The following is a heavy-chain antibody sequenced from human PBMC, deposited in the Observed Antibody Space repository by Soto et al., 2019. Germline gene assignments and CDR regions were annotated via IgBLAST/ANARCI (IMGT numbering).Heavy chain of an antibody. CDR2: ISYDGSNK. J-gene: IGHJ4*02. CDR3: AKDQGYCSSTSCYHNFDY. V-gene: IGHV3-30*18. Sequence: AGGSLRLSCAASGFTFSSYGMHWVRQAPGKGLEWVAVISYDGSNKYYADSVKGRFTISRDNSKNTLYLQMNSLRAEDTAVYYCAKDQGYCSSTSCYHNFDYWGQGTLVTVSS. CDR1: GFTFSSYG. D-gene: IGHD2-2*01.